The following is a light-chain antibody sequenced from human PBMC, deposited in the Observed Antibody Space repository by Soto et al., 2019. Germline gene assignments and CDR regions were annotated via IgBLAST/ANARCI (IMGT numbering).Light chain of an antibody. CDR2: EVS. CDR3: SSYTSSSTPYV. V-gene: IGLV2-14*01. CDR1: SSDIGAYNY. J-gene: IGLJ1*01. Sequence: QSALTQPASVSGSPGQSITISCTGSSSDIGAYNYVSWFQQYPGKAPKLIISEVSNRPSGVSNRFSGSKSGTAASLTISGLQTEDEADYYCSSYTSSSTPYVFGTGTKVTVL.